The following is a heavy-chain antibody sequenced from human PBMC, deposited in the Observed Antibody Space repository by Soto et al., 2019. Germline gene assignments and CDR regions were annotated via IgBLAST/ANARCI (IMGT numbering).Heavy chain of an antibody. CDR2: IIPIFGTA. CDR3: AKDYYDSSGYYYYYYGMDV. V-gene: IGHV1-69*06. CDR1: GGTFSSYA. J-gene: IGHJ6*02. Sequence: ASVKVSCKASGGTFSSYAISWVRQAPGQGLEWMGGIIPIFGTANYAQKFQGRVTITADKSTSTAYMELSSLRSEDTAVYYCAKDYYDSSGYYYYYYGMDVWGQGTTVTVSS. D-gene: IGHD3-22*01.